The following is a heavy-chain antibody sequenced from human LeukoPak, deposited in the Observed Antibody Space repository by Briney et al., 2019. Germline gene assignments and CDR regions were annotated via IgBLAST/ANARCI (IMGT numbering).Heavy chain of an antibody. D-gene: IGHD3-9*01. CDR2: ISAYNGNT. J-gene: IGHJ4*02. CDR1: GYTFTSYG. V-gene: IGHV1-18*01. CDR3: ARDQAATNTQVRFCLD. Sequence: ASVKVSCKASGYTFTSYGISWVRQAPGQGLEWMGWISAYNGNTNYAQKLQGRVTMTTDTSTSTAYMELRGLRSDDTAVYHCARDQAATNTQVRFCLDWGQGTLVTVSS.